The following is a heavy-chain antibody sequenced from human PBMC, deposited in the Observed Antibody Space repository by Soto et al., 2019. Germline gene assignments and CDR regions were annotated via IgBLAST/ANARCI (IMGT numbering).Heavy chain of an antibody. D-gene: IGHD3-10*01. CDR2: MWYDGITK. CDR1: GVTFRNSG. Sequence: QVQLVESGGGVDQPGKSLRLSCAVSGVTFRNSGMHWVRQAPGKGPEWVAVMWYDGITKFYADSVKGRFTISRDTSKNTRYLHMQSMRAEDAALYYCARQLSRSGNYTNDAFRVWGQGTMVTVSS. J-gene: IGHJ3*01. CDR3: ARQLSRSGNYTNDAFRV. V-gene: IGHV3-33*01.